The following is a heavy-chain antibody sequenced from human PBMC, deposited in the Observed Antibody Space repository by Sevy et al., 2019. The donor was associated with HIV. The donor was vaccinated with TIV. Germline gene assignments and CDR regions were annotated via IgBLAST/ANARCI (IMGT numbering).Heavy chain of an antibody. J-gene: IGHJ5*02. CDR1: GITFNSDY. CDR2: VNSDGYWT. D-gene: IGHD2-8*02. Sequence: GGSPRLSCAASGITFNSDYMHWVRQAPGKGLVWVSHVNSDGYWTGYADSVKGRFTISRDNAKNTLYLEMRSLTVEDTAVYYCGRGSSGVVSAWGQGTLVTVSS. V-gene: IGHV3-74*01. CDR3: GRGSSGVVSA.